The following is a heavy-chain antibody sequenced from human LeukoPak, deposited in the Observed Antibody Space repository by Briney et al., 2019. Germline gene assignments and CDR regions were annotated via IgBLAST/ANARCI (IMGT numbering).Heavy chain of an antibody. V-gene: IGHV4-59*08. CDR1: GGSISSSY. D-gene: IGHD3-22*01. Sequence: SETLPLTCTVSGGSISSSYWSWIRQPPGKGLECIGYIYYSGDTNYNPSLKSRLSMSLDTSKNQLSLKLSSGTAADTAVYYCARHYNYDSGGDPFDFWGQGTLVTVSS. CDR3: ARHYNYDSGGDPFDF. J-gene: IGHJ4*02. CDR2: IYYSGDT.